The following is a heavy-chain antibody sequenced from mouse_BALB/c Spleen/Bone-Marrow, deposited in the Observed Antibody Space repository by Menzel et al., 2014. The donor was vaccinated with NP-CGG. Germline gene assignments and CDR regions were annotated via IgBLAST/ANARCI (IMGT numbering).Heavy chain of an antibody. V-gene: IGHV14-3*02. CDR1: GFNIKNPF. J-gene: IGHJ3*01. CDR2: FDPANGNT. CDR3: ARYHYGSSLFAY. D-gene: IGHD1-1*01. Sequence: VQLQQSGAELVKPGASVKLSCTASGFNIKNPFLSWVKQRPEKGLEWIGRFDPANGNTKYDPKFQDKATITADTSSNTAYLQLSSLTSEDTAVYYCARYHYGSSLFAYWGQGTLVTVSA.